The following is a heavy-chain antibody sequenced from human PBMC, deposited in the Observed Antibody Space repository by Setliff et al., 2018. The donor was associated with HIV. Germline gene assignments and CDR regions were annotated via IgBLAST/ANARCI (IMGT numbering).Heavy chain of an antibody. V-gene: IGHV4-59*01. CDR3: ARAYSSGWRDAFDI. Sequence: LSLTCTVSGGSISTYYWSWIRQPPGKGPEWIGYIYYSGSTNYNPSLKSRVTISVDTSKNQFSLKLNSVTAADTAVYYCARAYSSGWRDAFDIWGQGTMVTVSS. J-gene: IGHJ3*02. CDR2: IYYSGST. CDR1: GGSISTYY. D-gene: IGHD6-19*01.